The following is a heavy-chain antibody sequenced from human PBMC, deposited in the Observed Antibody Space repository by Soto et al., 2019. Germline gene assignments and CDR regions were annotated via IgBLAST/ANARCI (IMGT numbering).Heavy chain of an antibody. CDR2: IYPGDSDT. CDR1: GYTFINDW. CDR3: ARLLNIFDFDY. J-gene: IGHJ4*02. Sequence: RGESLKISCKGSGYTFINDWIGWGRQMPGKGLGWMGIIYPGDSDTRYSPSFQGQVTISADKSISTAYLQWSSLKASDTAIYYCARLLNIFDFDYWGQGTLVTVSS. V-gene: IGHV5-51*01. D-gene: IGHD2-21*01.